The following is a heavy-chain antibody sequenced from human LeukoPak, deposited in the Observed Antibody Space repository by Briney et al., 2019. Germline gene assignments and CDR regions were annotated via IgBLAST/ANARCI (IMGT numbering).Heavy chain of an antibody. V-gene: IGHV1-2*02. CDR1: GYTFTVYY. Sequence: AAVTVSCKASGYTFTVYYMHWVRQAPGQGLEWMGWINANIGGTNYAQKFQGRVTMTRDTSISTAYMELSRLRSDDTAVYYCARAGSGYYYFDYWGQGTLVTVSS. CDR2: INANIGGT. CDR3: ARAGSGYYYFDY. D-gene: IGHD3-22*01. J-gene: IGHJ4*02.